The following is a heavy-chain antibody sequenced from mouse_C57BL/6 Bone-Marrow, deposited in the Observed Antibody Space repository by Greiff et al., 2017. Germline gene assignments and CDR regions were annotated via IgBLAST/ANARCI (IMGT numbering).Heavy chain of an antibody. CDR2: INYDGSST. V-gene: IGHV5-16*01. J-gene: IGHJ1*03. D-gene: IGHD1-1*01. CDR1: GFTFSDYY. CDR3: ARDYIYYYGSYWYFDV. Sequence: EVKLVESEGGLVQPGSSMKLSCTASGFTFSDYYMAWVRQVPEKGLEWVANINYDGSSTYYLDSLKSRFIISRDNAKNILYLQMNSLKSEDTATYYCARDYIYYYGSYWYFDVWGTGTTVTVSS.